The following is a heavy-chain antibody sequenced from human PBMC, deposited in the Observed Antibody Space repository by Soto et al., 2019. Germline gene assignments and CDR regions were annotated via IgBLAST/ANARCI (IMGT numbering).Heavy chain of an antibody. CDR1: GGSISSGGYY. Sequence: SETLSLTCTVSGGSISSGGYYWSWIRQHPGKGLEWIGYIYYSGSTYYNPSLKSRVTISVDTSKNQFSLKLSSVTAADTAVYYCARYCSSTSCYIEPPPDWGQGTLVTVSS. J-gene: IGHJ4*02. D-gene: IGHD2-2*02. CDR3: ARYCSSTSCYIEPPPD. V-gene: IGHV4-31*03. CDR2: IYYSGST.